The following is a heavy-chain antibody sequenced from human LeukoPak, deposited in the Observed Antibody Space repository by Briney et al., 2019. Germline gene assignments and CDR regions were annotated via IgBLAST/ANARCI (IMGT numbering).Heavy chain of an antibody. CDR2: IYYIGST. V-gene: IGHV4-59*01. Sequence: SETLSLTCTVAGGSISSYYWSWVRQPPGKGLEWMGYIYYIGSTNYTPSRKSRVTISVDTSKNQFSLKLSSVTAADTAVYYCAREGVTMIVSPGAFDIWGQGTMVTVSS. D-gene: IGHD3-22*01. CDR3: AREGVTMIVSPGAFDI. J-gene: IGHJ3*02. CDR1: GGSISSYY.